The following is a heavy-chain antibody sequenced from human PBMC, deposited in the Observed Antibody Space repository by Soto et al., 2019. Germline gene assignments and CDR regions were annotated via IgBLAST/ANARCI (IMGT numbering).Heavy chain of an antibody. Sequence: QVQLVQSGAEVKRPGSSVKVSCKASGDTFNFYSINWVRQAPGLGLEWMGRVNPIVSMSNYAQKFQGRVTXTXDXXTSTAYMELSSLRPEDTAIYYCASIYGSGYRAFDYWGQGALVSVSS. CDR1: GDTFNFYS. CDR2: VNPIVSMS. V-gene: IGHV1-69*02. D-gene: IGHD3-10*01. CDR3: ASIYGSGYRAFDY. J-gene: IGHJ4*02.